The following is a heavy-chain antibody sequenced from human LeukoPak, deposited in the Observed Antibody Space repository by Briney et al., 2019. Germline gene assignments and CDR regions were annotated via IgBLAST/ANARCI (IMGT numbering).Heavy chain of an antibody. V-gene: IGHV3-15*01. CDR2: IKSKTDGGTT. Sequence: GGSLRLSCAASGFTFSSYAMSWVRQAPGKGLEWVGRIKSKTDGGTTDYAAPVKGRFTISRDDSKNTLYLQMNSLKTEDTAVYYCTTDPSDWVPFDYWGQGTLVTVSS. CDR3: TTDPSDWVPFDY. J-gene: IGHJ4*02. CDR1: GFTFSSYA. D-gene: IGHD3-9*01.